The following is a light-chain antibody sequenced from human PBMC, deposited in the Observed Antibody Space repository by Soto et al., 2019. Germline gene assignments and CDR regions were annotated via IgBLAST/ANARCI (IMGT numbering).Light chain of an antibody. CDR3: QQYKSYSKWT. CDR1: QSISSW. Sequence: DIQMTQSLSTLSTSPGDRVTITFRSSQSISSWLSWYQHKPGKAPKLMIYDASSLESGVPSRFSGSGCGTEFTLTISSLQPDDFVTYYGQQYKSYSKWTFGQGTKVDIK. J-gene: IGKJ1*01. CDR2: DAS. V-gene: IGKV1-5*01.